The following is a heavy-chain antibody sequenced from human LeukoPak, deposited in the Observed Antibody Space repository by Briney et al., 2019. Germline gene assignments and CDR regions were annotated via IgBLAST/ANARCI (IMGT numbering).Heavy chain of an antibody. Sequence: GGSLRLSCAASGFTFSSYWMNWVRQAPGEGLVWVSRMNSDGSSTSYADSVKGRFTISRDNAKKTLYLQMNSLRAEDTAVYYCTRESGGYKGDEDYWGQGTLVTVSS. CDR2: MNSDGSST. J-gene: IGHJ4*02. D-gene: IGHD5-12*01. CDR3: TRESGGYKGDEDY. CDR1: GFTFSSYW. V-gene: IGHV3-74*01.